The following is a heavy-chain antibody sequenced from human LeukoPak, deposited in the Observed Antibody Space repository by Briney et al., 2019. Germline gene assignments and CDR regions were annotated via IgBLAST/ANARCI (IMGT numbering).Heavy chain of an antibody. CDR2: ISAYNANT. CDR3: ATRRGSYYGSASWFDP. Sequence: ASVKVSCKASGYTFTNYGISWVRQAPGQGLEWMGWISAYNANTNFAQKLQGRVTMTTDTSTSTAYMELSSLRSEDTAVYYCATRRGSYYGSASWFDPWGQGTLVTVSS. V-gene: IGHV1-18*01. D-gene: IGHD3-10*01. J-gene: IGHJ5*02. CDR1: GYTFTNYG.